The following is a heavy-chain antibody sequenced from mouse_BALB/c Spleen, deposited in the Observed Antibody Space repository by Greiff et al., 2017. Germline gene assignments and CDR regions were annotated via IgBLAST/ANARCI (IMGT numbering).Heavy chain of an antibody. CDR2: INPYNGAT. V-gene: IGHV1-31*01. CDR3: AIGYDYYAMDY. CDR1: GYSFTGYY. Sequence: VQLQQSGPELVKPGASVTISCKASGYSFTGYYMHWVKQSHVKSLEWIGRINPYNGATSYNQNFKDKASLTVDKSSSTAYMELHSLTSEDSAVYYCAIGYDYYAMDYWGQGTSVTVSS. J-gene: IGHJ4*01. D-gene: IGHD2-2*01.